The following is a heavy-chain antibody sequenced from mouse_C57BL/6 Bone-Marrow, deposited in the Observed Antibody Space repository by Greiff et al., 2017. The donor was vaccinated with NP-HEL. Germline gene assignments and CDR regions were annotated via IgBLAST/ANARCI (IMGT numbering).Heavy chain of an antibody. CDR2: INPGSGGT. CDR3: ARKEGPLPFAY. Sequence: QVQLQQSGAELVRPGTSVKVSCKASGYAFTNYLIEWVKQRPGQGLEWIGVINPGSGGTNYNEKFKGKATLTADKSSSTAYMQLSSLTSEDSAVYFCARKEGPLPFAYWGQGTLVTVSA. J-gene: IGHJ3*01. D-gene: IGHD1-2*01. CDR1: GYAFTNYL. V-gene: IGHV1-54*01.